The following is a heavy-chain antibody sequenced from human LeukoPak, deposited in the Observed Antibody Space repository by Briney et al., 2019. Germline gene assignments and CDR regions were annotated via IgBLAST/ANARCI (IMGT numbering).Heavy chain of an antibody. V-gene: IGHV1-8*03. Sequence: GASVKASCKASGYTFTSYAMNWVRQATGQGLEWMGWMNPNSGNTGYAQKFQGRVTITRNTSISTAYMELSSLRSEDTAVYYCARGGKQLSNAFDIWGQGTMVTVSS. D-gene: IGHD6-13*01. J-gene: IGHJ3*02. CDR2: MNPNSGNT. CDR1: GYTFTSYA. CDR3: ARGGKQLSNAFDI.